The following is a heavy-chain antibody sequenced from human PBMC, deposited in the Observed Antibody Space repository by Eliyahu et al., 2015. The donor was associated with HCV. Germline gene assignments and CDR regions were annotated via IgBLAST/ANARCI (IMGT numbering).Heavy chain of an antibody. V-gene: IGHV3-21*01. CDR1: GLTFSSYS. CDR2: ISSSSSYI. J-gene: IGHJ4*02. CDR3: ARDWGASDYVWGSYRDYFDY. Sequence: EVQLVESGGGLVKPGGSLRLSCAASGLTFSSYSXXWVRQAPGKGLEWVSSISSSSSYIYYADSVKGRFTISRDNAKNSLYLQMNSLRAEDTAVYYCARDWGASDYVWGSYRDYFDYWGQGTLVTVSS. D-gene: IGHD3-16*02.